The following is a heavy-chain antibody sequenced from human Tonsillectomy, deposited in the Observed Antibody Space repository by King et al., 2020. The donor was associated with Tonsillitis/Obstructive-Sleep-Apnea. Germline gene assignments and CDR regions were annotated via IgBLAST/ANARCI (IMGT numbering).Heavy chain of an antibody. CDR3: AKDQGIAARYYYGMDV. Sequence: VQLVESGGGLVQPGGSLRLSCAASGFTFSSYAMSWVRQAPGKGLEWVSAISGSGGSTYYADSVKRRFTISRDNSKNTLYLQMNSLRAEDTAVYYCAKDQGIAARYYYGMDVWGQGTTVTVSS. D-gene: IGHD6-6*01. CDR2: ISGSGGST. V-gene: IGHV3-23*04. CDR1: GFTFSSYA. J-gene: IGHJ6*02.